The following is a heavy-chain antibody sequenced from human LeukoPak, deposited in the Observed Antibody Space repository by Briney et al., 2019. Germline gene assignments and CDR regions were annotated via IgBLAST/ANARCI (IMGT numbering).Heavy chain of an antibody. D-gene: IGHD3-16*01. V-gene: IGHV3-33*01. J-gene: IGHJ6*03. CDR1: GFTFSSYG. Sequence: GRSLRLSCAASGFTFSSYGMHWVRQAPGKGLEWVAVIWYDGSNKYYADSVKGRFTTSRDNSKNTLYLQMNSLRAEDTAVYYCARDPQPGPFYYYYYMDVWGKGTTVTVSS. CDR3: ARDPQPGPFYYYYYMDV. CDR2: IWYDGSNK.